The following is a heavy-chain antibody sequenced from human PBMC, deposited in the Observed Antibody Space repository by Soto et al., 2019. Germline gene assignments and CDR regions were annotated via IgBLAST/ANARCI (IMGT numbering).Heavy chain of an antibody. CDR2: TYYRSKWYN. V-gene: IGHV6-1*01. CDR3: ARENTGYSSGWDHYYFDY. J-gene: IGHJ4*02. CDR1: GDSVSSNSAA. Sequence: PSQTLSLTCVISGDSVSSNSAAWNWIRQSPSRGLEWLGRTYYRSKWYNDYAVSVKSRITINPDTSKNQFSLQLNSVTPEDTAVYYCARENTGYSSGWDHYYFDYWGQGTLVTVSS. D-gene: IGHD6-19*01.